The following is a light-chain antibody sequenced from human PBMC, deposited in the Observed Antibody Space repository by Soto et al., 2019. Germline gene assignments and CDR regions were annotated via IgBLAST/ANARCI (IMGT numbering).Light chain of an antibody. CDR2: DNN. J-gene: IGLJ2*01. CDR3: GTWDSSLSAGV. V-gene: IGLV1-51*01. CDR1: SSNIGNNY. Sequence: QSVLTQPPSVSAAPGQKVTISCSGSSSNIGNNYVSWYQQLPGTAPKLLIYDNNKRPSGIPDRFSGSKSGTSATLGITGLQAGDEAGYYWGTWDSSLSAGVFGGGTKLTVL.